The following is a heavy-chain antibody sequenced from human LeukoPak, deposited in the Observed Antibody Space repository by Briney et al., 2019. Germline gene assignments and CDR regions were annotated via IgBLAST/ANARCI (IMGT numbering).Heavy chain of an antibody. Sequence: SETLTLTCAVDGGSFSSYYVSWVRQSPGKGLEWIGEISHSGSTYYNPSLKSRVTISLDTSKNQFSLKLTSVTAADTAVYYCARGVSDQNWGQGTLVTVSS. V-gene: IGHV4-34*01. CDR3: ARGVSDQN. J-gene: IGHJ4*02. CDR1: GGSFSSYY. CDR2: ISHSGST.